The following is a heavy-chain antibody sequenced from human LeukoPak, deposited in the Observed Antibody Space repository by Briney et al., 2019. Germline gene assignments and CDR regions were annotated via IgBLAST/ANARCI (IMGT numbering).Heavy chain of an antibody. D-gene: IGHD3-16*02. V-gene: IGHV3-7*01. CDR3: ARDDVSFRVFDY. Sequence: GGSLRLSCAASGFTFSSYAMSWVRQAPGKGLEWVANIKQDGSEKYYVDSVKGRFTISRDNAKNSLYLQMNSLRAEDTAVYYCARDDVSFRVFDYWGQGTLVTVSS. CDR2: IKQDGSEK. J-gene: IGHJ4*02. CDR1: GFTFSSYA.